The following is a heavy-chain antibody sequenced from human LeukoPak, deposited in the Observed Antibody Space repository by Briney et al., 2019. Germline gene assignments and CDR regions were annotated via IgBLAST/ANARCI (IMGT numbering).Heavy chain of an antibody. CDR2: ISSSGSTI. CDR3: ARDHNDYVWGSNPY. D-gene: IGHD3-16*01. V-gene: IGHV3-48*03. Sequence: GGSLRLSCAASGFTFSSYEMNWVRQAPGKGLECVSYISSSGSTIYYADSVKGRFTISRDNAKNSLYLQMNSLRAEDTAVYYCARDHNDYVWGSNPYWGQGTLVTVSS. J-gene: IGHJ4*02. CDR1: GFTFSSYE.